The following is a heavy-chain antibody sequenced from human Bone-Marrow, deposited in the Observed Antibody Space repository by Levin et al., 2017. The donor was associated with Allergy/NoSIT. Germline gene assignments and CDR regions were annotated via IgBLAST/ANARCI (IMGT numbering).Heavy chain of an antibody. V-gene: IGHV4-30-2*01. CDR1: GGSISSGGYS. Sequence: SETLSLTCAVSGGSISSGGYSWSWIRQPPGTGLEWIGYIYHSGSTYYNPSLKSRVTISVDRSKNQFSLKLSSVTAADTAVYYCARVKGDYSNYGWTGWFDPWGQGTLVTVSS. J-gene: IGHJ5*02. CDR3: ARVKGDYSNYGWTGWFDP. CDR2: IYHSGST. D-gene: IGHD4-11*01.